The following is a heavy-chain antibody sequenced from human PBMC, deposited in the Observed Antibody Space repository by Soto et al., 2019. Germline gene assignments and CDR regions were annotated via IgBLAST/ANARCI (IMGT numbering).Heavy chain of an antibody. V-gene: IGHV1-69*01. CDR2: IIPIFGTA. CDR1: GGTFSSYA. Sequence: QVQLVQSGAEVKKPGSSVKVSCKASGGTFSSYAISWVRQAPGQGLEWMGGIIPIFGTANYAQKFQGRVTLTADESTSAAYIELSSRRCEYRAVYYCSRGGIVATITGVDYYYGMDVCGQGTTVTVSS. J-gene: IGHJ6*02. D-gene: IGHD5-12*01. CDR3: SRGGIVATITGVDYYYGMDV.